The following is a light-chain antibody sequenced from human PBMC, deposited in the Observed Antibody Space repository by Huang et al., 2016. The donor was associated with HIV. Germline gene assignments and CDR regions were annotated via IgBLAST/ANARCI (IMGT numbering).Light chain of an antibody. CDR1: QGVSGY. V-gene: IGKV3-20*01. Sequence: EIVLTQSPGPLSLSPGERATLSCRASQGVSGYLAWYQQKLGQAPRLLVYGTSSRATGIPDRFSVSWSGTDFTLTINRLEPEDFAVYYCQQYGGSPITFGQGTRLDIK. CDR2: GTS. J-gene: IGKJ5*01. CDR3: QQYGGSPIT.